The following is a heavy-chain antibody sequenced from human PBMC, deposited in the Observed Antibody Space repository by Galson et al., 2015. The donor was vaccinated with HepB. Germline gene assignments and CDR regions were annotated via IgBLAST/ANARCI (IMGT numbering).Heavy chain of an antibody. J-gene: IGHJ6*03. D-gene: IGHD3-3*01. V-gene: IGHV4-4*07. Sequence: ETLSLTCTVSGGSISGYYWSRIRQPAGKGLEWIGRIHTSGSTNYNPSLKSRVTMSVDTSKNQFSLRLSSVTAADTAVYYCAREGDFWSGYPYYYYYYMDVWDKGTTVTVSS. CDR1: GGSISGYY. CDR2: IHTSGST. CDR3: AREGDFWSGYPYYYYYYMDV.